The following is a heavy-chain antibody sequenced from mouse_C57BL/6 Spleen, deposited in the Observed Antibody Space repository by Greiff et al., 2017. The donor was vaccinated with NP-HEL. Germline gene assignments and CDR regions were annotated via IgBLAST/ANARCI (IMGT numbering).Heavy chain of an antibody. V-gene: IGHV1-82*01. CDR1: GYAFSSSW. CDR3: ARWAYYYGSSHRYFDV. D-gene: IGHD1-1*01. CDR2: IYPGDGDT. Sequence: QVQLKESGPELVKPGASVKISCKASGYAFSSSWMNWVKQRPGKGLEWIGRIYPGDGDTNYNGKFKGKATLTADKSSSTAYMQLSSLTSEDSAVYFCARWAYYYGSSHRYFDVWGTGTTVTVSS. J-gene: IGHJ1*03.